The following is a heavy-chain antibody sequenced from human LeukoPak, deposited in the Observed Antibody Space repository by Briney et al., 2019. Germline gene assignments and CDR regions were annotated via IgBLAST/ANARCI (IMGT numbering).Heavy chain of an antibody. Sequence: RGSLRLSCAASGYMFSDYYMSWIRQAPGKGLEWVSAISGSGGSTYYADSVKGRFTISRDNSKNTLYLQMNSLRAEDTAVYYCANGPTWFTIPLRFDPWGQGTLVTVSS. J-gene: IGHJ5*02. D-gene: IGHD3-3*01. V-gene: IGHV3-23*01. CDR2: ISGSGGST. CDR3: ANGPTWFTIPLRFDP. CDR1: GYMFSDYY.